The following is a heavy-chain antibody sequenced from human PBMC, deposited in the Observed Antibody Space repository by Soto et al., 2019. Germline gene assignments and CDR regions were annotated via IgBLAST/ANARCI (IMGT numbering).Heavy chain of an antibody. D-gene: IGHD3-16*02. CDR2: IIPILGIA. CDR3: ASLPPYYDYVWGSYRSGWFDP. CDR1: GGTFSSYT. V-gene: IGHV1-69*02. J-gene: IGHJ5*02. Sequence: QVQLVQSGAEVKKPGSSVKVSCKASGGTFSSYTISWVRQAPGQGLEWMGRIIPILGIANYAQKFQGRVTITADKSTSTAYMELSSLRSEDTAVYYCASLPPYYDYVWGSYRSGWFDPWGQGTLVTVSS.